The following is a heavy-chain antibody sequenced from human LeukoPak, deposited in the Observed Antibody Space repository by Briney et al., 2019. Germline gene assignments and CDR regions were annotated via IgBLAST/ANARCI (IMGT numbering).Heavy chain of an antibody. V-gene: IGHV3-74*01. J-gene: IGHJ4*02. CDR2: TSPTGSTT. CDR1: GFSFSGHW. CDR3: ARGPNSNWSGLDF. Sequence: GGSLRLSCTASGFSFSGHWMHWARQLPGKGLVWVSRTSPTGSTTSYADSVKGRFTVSRDNAKNTLYLQVNNLIAEDTAVYYCARGPNSNWSGLDFWGQGTLLTVSS. D-gene: IGHD6-6*01.